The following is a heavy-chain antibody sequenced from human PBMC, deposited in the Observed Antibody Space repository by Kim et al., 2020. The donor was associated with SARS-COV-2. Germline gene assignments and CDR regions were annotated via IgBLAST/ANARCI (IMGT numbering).Heavy chain of an antibody. D-gene: IGHD3-10*01. J-gene: IGHJ6*01. Sequence: SETLSLTCAVYGGSLSGSYWTWIRQPPGKGLEWIGEINQSRSPDYNPSLKSLDTISVDTSKNQFSLTVTSVTAADTAVYYCARGPAVYYASGKSYGSVV. CDR1: GGSLSGSY. V-gene: IGHV4-34*01. CDR2: INQSRSP. CDR3: ARGPAVYYASGKSYGSVV.